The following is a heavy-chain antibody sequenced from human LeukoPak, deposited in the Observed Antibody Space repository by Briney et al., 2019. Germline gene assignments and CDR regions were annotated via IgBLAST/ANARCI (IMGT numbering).Heavy chain of an antibody. CDR2: IYYSGST. V-gene: IGHV4-59*01. D-gene: IGHD6-19*01. Sequence: SETLSLTCTVSGGSISSYYWSWIRQPPGKGLEWIGYIYYSGSTNYNPSLKSRVTISVDTSKNQFSLKLSSVTAADTAVYYCARVIAVAGTYYFDYWGQGTLVTVSP. CDR1: GGSISSYY. J-gene: IGHJ4*02. CDR3: ARVIAVAGTYYFDY.